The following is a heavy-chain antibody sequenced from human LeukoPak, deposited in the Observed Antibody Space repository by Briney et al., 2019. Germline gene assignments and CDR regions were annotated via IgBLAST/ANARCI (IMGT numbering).Heavy chain of an antibody. CDR2: IRYDGSNE. Sequence: GGSLRLSCAASGFTFNTYGMHWVRQAPGKGLEWVAFIRYDGSNECYADSVKGRFTISRDNSKNTLYLQMNSLRPEDTAVYYCTTDETDIVATPVDYWGQGTLVTVSS. J-gene: IGHJ4*02. V-gene: IGHV3-30*02. CDR1: GFTFNTYG. CDR3: TTDETDIVATPVDY. D-gene: IGHD5-12*01.